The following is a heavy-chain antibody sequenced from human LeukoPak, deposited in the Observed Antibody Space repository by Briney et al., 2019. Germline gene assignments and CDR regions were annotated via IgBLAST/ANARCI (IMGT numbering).Heavy chain of an antibody. CDR3: ARGGPDDYTFGGVISY. CDR1: GYSFTTYW. J-gene: IGHJ4*02. D-gene: IGHD3-16*01. Sequence: GESLKISCKGSGYSFTTYWIGWVRQMPGKGLEWMGIIYPGDSDTRYSPSFQGQVTISADKSISTAYLQWSSLKASDTAMYYCARGGPDDYTFGGVISYWGQGTLVTVSS. CDR2: IYPGDSDT. V-gene: IGHV5-51*01.